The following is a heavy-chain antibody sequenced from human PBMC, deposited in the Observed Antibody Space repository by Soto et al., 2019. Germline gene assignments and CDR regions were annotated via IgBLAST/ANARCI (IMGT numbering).Heavy chain of an antibody. CDR2: ISYDGSNK. V-gene: IGHV3-30*18. D-gene: IGHD3-3*01. CDR1: GFTFSSYG. J-gene: IGHJ6*02. CDR3: AKFAAHYYDFWSGYYTEAYGMDV. Sequence: PGGSLRLSCAASGFTFSSYGMHWVRQAPGKVLEWVAFISYDGSNKYYADSVKGRFTISRDNSKNTLYLQMNSLRAEDTAVYYCAKFAAHYYDFWSGYYTEAYGMDVWGQGTTVTVSS.